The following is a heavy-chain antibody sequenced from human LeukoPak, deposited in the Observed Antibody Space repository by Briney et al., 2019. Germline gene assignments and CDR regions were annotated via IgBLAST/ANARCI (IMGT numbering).Heavy chain of an antibody. Sequence: ASVKVSCKASGYTFTGYYIHWVRQAPGQGLEWMGWINPNSGGTNYAQKFQGRVTMTRDTSISTAYMELSRLRSDDTAVYYCARVYDSSGYYYALRPGAFDIWGQGTMVTVSS. J-gene: IGHJ3*02. D-gene: IGHD3-22*01. CDR1: GYTFTGYY. CDR2: INPNSGGT. V-gene: IGHV1-2*02. CDR3: ARVYDSSGYYYALRPGAFDI.